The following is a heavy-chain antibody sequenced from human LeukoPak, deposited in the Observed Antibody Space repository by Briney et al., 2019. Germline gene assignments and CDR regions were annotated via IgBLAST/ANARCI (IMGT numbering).Heavy chain of an antibody. CDR3: ARYCSSTSCRAPYYGMDV. D-gene: IGHD2-2*01. J-gene: IGHJ6*04. CDR2: INHSGST. Sequence: ADTLPPTSAAPAGSFSAYHWSWISQPPGKGLDWLGEINHSGSTNYNPSLKSPVTISVDTSKHQFSLKLSSVPAADTAVYYCARYCSSTSCRAPYYGMDVWGKGTTVTVSS. V-gene: IGHV4-34*01. CDR1: AGSFSAYH.